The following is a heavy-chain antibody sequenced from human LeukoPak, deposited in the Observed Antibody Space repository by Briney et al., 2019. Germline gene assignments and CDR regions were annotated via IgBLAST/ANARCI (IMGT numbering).Heavy chain of an antibody. V-gene: IGHV3-66*02. CDR1: GFTVSSNY. CDR2: IYSGGST. D-gene: IGHD6-13*01. J-gene: IGHJ4*02. Sequence: GGSLRLSCAASGFTVSSNYMSWVRQAPGKGLEWVSVIYSGGSTYYADSVEGRFTISRDNSKNTLYLQMNGLRAEDTAVYYCASRIAAAGTDYWGQGTLVTVSS. CDR3: ASRIAAAGTDY.